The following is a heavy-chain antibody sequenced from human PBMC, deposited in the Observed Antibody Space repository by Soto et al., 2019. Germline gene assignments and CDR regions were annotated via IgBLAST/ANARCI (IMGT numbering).Heavy chain of an antibody. D-gene: IGHD2-21*02. CDR1: GASIRSTDYY. J-gene: IGHJ5*02. CDR3: GRTARQGAVAPNWFDR. V-gene: IGHV4-30-4*01. Sequence: QVQLQESGPELVKPSQTLSLTCTVSGASIRSTDYYWSWIRQAPVKGLEWIWYVYYTGSTYYNPSLMIRLTISVDTSKNQFSMQLTYVTAAETAVYYCGRTARQGAVAPNWFDRWGQGTQVTVSS. CDR2: VYYTGST.